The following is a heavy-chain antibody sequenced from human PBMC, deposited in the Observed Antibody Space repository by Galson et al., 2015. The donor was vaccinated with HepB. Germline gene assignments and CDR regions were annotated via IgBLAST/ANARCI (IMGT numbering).Heavy chain of an antibody. J-gene: IGHJ6*02. CDR3: ERDQGIAATTKFHNGMDV. Sequence: SLRLSCAASGFTFTNYWMSWVRQAPGKGLEWVANIKQDGSETNYVDSVKGRFNISRDNAKNSLFLQMNYLRAEDTALYYCERDQGIAATTKFHNGMDVWGQGTTVTVSS. D-gene: IGHD6-25*01. CDR2: IKQDGSET. CDR1: GFTFTNYW. V-gene: IGHV3-7*01.